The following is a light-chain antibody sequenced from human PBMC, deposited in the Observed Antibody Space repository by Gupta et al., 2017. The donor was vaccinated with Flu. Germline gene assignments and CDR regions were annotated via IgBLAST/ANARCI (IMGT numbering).Light chain of an antibody. CDR2: QDY. J-gene: IGLJ3*02. Sequence: SYEVTQPSSASASPGQTASIPCSGDTLGDKYVSWYRQKSGQSPVLVVYQDYRRPSGIPERLSGSNSGNTATLTIAGTQAMDEADYYCQTWNNGTWVFGGGTKLTVL. CDR3: QTWNNGTWV. V-gene: IGLV3-1*01. CDR1: TLGDKY.